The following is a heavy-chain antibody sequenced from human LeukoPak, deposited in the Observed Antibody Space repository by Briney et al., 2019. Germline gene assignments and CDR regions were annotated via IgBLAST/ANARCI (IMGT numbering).Heavy chain of an antibody. CDR1: GYTFTGYY. CDR2: INPNSGGT. Sequence: GASVKVSCKASGYTFTGYYMHWVRQAPGQGLEWMGWINPNSGGTNYAQKFQGRVTMTRDTSISTAYMELSRLRSDDTAVYYCASSLHSSSWQKSGLNYYYYYMDVWGKGTTVTVSS. D-gene: IGHD6-13*01. CDR3: ASSLHSSSWQKSGLNYYYYYMDV. V-gene: IGHV1-2*02. J-gene: IGHJ6*03.